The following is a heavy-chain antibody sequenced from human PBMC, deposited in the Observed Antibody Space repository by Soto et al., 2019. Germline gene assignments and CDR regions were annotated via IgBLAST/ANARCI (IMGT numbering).Heavy chain of an antibody. D-gene: IGHD4-17*01. CDR3: ARQINYGDYERWVSALYHFAY. CDR1: GGSISSSSYY. CDR2: IYYSGST. Sequence: SETLSLTCTVSGGSISSSSYYWGWIRQPPGKGLEWIGSIYYSGSTYYNPSLKSRVTISVDTSKNQFSLKLSSVTAADTAVYYCARQINYGDYERWVSALYHFAYWGQGTPVTVSS. J-gene: IGHJ4*02. V-gene: IGHV4-39*01.